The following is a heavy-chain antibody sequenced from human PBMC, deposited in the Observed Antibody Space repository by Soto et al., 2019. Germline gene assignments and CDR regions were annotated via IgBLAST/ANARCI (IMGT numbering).Heavy chain of an antibody. D-gene: IGHD3-22*01. CDR2: IFSNDEK. Sequence: QVTLKESGPVLVKPTETLTLTCTVSGFSLSNARMGVSWIRQPLGKALEWLAHIFSNDEKSYSTSLKSRLTSSKDTSKSQVVLTMTNMDPVDTATYYCARILHYDSSGYYSPHFDYWGQGTLVTVSS. CDR3: ARILHYDSSGYYSPHFDY. CDR1: GFSLSNARMG. J-gene: IGHJ4*02. V-gene: IGHV2-26*01.